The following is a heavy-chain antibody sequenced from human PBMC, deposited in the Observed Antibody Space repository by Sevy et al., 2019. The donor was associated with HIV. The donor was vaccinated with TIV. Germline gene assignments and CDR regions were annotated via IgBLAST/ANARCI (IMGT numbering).Heavy chain of an antibody. CDR3: AGGLSFWSGYYGGAYYGMDV. V-gene: IGHV4-31*03. CDR1: GGSISSGGYY. J-gene: IGHJ6*02. Sequence: SETLSLTCTVSGGSISSGGYYWSWIRQHPGKGLEWIGYIYYSGSTYYNPSLKSRVTISVDTSKNQFSLKLSSVTAADTAVYYCAGGLSFWSGYYGGAYYGMDVWGQGTTVTVSS. CDR2: IYYSGST. D-gene: IGHD3-3*01.